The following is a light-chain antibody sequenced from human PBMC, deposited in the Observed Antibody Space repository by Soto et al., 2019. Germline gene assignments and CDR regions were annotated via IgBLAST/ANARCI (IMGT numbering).Light chain of an antibody. Sequence: QSVLTKPASVSGSAGQSITISCTGTSNDVGSYNLVSWYQQHPGKAPKLMIYEVSKRPSGVSNRFSGSKSGNTASLTISGLQAEDEADYYCCSYAGSSPYVFGTGTKVTVL. V-gene: IGLV2-23*02. CDR3: CSYAGSSPYV. CDR1: SNDVGSYNL. CDR2: EVS. J-gene: IGLJ1*01.